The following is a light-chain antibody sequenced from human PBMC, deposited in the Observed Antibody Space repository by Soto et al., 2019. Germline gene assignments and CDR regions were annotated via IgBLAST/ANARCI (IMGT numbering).Light chain of an antibody. CDR3: QQDGSSPRT. Sequence: EIVLTQSQGTLSFSPGERVTLSCRASLSVSCSSLAWYQQKRGEAPRLLIYGASSRATGIPYRFSGSGSGTDFTLISSRLEPEDFAEYYFQQDGSSPRTVGQGTKVEIK. V-gene: IGKV3-20*01. J-gene: IGKJ1*01. CDR1: LSVSCSS. CDR2: GAS.